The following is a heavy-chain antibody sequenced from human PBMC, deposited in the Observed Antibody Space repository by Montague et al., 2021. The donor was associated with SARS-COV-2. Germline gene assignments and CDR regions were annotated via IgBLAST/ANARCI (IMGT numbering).Heavy chain of an antibody. Sequence: SLRLSCAASGFTFSNAWMSWVRQAPGKGLEWVGRIKSKTDGGTTDYAAPVKGRFTISRDDSKNTLYLQMNSLKTEDTAVYYCTTDVVVFYYDSSGSMGFDYWGQGTLVTVSS. CDR3: TTDVVVFYYDSSGSMGFDY. V-gene: IGHV3-15*01. CDR1: GFTFSNAW. CDR2: IKSKTDGGTT. J-gene: IGHJ4*02. D-gene: IGHD3-22*01.